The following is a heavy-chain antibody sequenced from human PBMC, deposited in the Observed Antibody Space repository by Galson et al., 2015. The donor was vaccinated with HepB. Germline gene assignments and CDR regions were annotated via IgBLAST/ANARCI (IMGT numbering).Heavy chain of an antibody. CDR1: GFTFSSYA. D-gene: IGHD1-14*01. CDR3: AGGGTINDYYCYYHMDV. J-gene: IGHJ6*02. CDR2: ISYDGSNK. V-gene: IGHV3-30-3*01. Sequence: SLRLSCAASGFTFSSYAIHWVRQAPGKGLEWVAIISYDGSNKYYADSVKGRFPISRDNSKNTLYLQMNSLRAEDTAVYYCAGGGTINDYYCYYHMDVWGQGTTVTVSS.